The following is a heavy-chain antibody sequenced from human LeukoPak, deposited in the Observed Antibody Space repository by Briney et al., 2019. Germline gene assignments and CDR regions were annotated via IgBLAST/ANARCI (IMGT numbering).Heavy chain of an antibody. CDR3: ARGREEYCSGGSCQAFDI. CDR1: GFTFSSYS. V-gene: IGHV3-21*01. D-gene: IGHD2-15*01. CDR2: ISSSSSYI. Sequence: GGSLRLSCAASGFTFSSYSINWVRQAPGKGLEWVSSISSSSSYIYYADSVKGRFTISRDNAKNSLYLQMNSLRAEDTAVYYCARGREEYCSGGSCQAFDIWGQGTMVTVSS. J-gene: IGHJ3*02.